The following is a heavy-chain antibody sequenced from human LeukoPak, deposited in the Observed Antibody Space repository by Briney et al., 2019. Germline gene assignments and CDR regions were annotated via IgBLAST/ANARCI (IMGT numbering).Heavy chain of an antibody. CDR2: IYYTGST. CDR1: GGSISYYY. J-gene: IGHJ4*02. CDR3: ARHPNTVTTPDY. Sequence: SETLSLTGTGSGGSISYYYWSWIRQPPGKELKWIGYIYYTGSTNYNPSLKSRVTISVDTSKNQCSLRLGSVTAADTAVYYCARHPNTVTTPDYWGQGTLVTVSS. D-gene: IGHD4-17*01. V-gene: IGHV4-59*08.